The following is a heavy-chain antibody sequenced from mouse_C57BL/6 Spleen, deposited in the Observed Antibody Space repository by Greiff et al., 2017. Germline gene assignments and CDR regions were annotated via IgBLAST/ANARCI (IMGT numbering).Heavy chain of an antibody. Sequence: QVQLQQSGAELVRPGASVKMFCKASGYTFTSYNMHWVKQTPGQGLEWIGAIYPGNGDTSYNQKFKGKATLTVDKSSSTAYMQLSSLTSEDSAVYFCVRSCYGSNSGWFGYWGQGTMVTVSA. J-gene: IGHJ3*01. CDR1: GYTFTSYN. D-gene: IGHD1-1*01. CDR2: IYPGNGDT. V-gene: IGHV1-12*01. CDR3: VRSCYGSNSGWFGY.